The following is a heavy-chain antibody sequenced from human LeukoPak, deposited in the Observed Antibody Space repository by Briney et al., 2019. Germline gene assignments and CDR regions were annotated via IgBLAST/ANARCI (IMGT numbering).Heavy chain of an antibody. Sequence: GGSLRLSCAASGFTFSSYGMHWVRQAPGKGLEWVAVIWYDGSNKYYADSVKGRFTISRDNSKNTLYLQMNSLRAEDTAVYCCAREVPMVRGVTAYYYYGMDVWGQGTTVTVSS. CDR3: AREVPMVRGVTAYYYYGMDV. V-gene: IGHV3-33*01. J-gene: IGHJ6*02. D-gene: IGHD3-10*01. CDR2: IWYDGSNK. CDR1: GFTFSSYG.